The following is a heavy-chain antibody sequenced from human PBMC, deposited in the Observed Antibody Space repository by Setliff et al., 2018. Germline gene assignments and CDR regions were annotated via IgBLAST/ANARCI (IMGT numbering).Heavy chain of an antibody. CDR1: GFSFSTFG. D-gene: IGHD2-15*01. CDR2: ISPYSGET. CDR3: TRSRAPRVVLAADFDL. Sequence: ASVKVSCKTSGFSFSTFGFSWVRQAPGQGLEWMGWISPYSGETNYAQKFQDRLSVTADTSSKTTYMELRSLTSDDTAVYFCTRSRAPRVVLAADFDLWGQGTPVTVS. J-gene: IGHJ4*02. V-gene: IGHV1-18*01.